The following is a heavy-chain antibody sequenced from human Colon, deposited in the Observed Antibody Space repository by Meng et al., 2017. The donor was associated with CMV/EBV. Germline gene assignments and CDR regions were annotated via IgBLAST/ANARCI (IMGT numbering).Heavy chain of an antibody. Sequence: GESLKISCEPSEFPFSSYGMNWVRQAPGKGLEWVAFIRYNGESKLYADSVRGRFIISRDNSKNMLYLQMNSLKPEDTALYYCAKVNTQYCSSVSCPKGGFDPWGQGTLVTVSS. CDR3: AKVNTQYCSSVSCPKGGFDP. CDR1: EFPFSSYG. J-gene: IGHJ5*02. V-gene: IGHV3-30*02. D-gene: IGHD2-2*01. CDR2: IRYNGESK.